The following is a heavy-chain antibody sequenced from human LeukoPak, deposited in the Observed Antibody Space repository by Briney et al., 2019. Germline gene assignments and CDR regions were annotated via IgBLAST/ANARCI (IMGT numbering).Heavy chain of an antibody. CDR1: GGSISSGSYY. CDR2: IYTSGST. V-gene: IGHV4-61*02. CDR3: ARDYYDSSGYPAGAFDI. Sequence: PSQTLSLTCTVSGGSISSGSYYWSWIRQPAGKGLEWIGRIYTSGSTNYNPSLKSRVTISVDTSKNQFSLKPSSVTAADTAVYYCARDYYDSSGYPAGAFDIWGQGTMVTVSS. J-gene: IGHJ3*02. D-gene: IGHD3-22*01.